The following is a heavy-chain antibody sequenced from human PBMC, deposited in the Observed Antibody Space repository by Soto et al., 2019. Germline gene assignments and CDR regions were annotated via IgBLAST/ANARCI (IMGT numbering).Heavy chain of an antibody. J-gene: IGHJ2*01. V-gene: IGHV3-23*01. Sequence: EVQLLESGGGLVQPGGSLRLSCAGSGFTFINLAMNWVRQAPGKGLEWVSTISGGGDAAFFADSVSGRFTISRDNSKDTVTLQINSLGVDDTAVYYCARKVPGSTSRPDYWYFDLGGRGTLVTVSS. CDR3: ARKVPGSTSRPDYWYFDL. CDR2: ISGGGDAA. D-gene: IGHD3-10*01. CDR1: GFTFINLA.